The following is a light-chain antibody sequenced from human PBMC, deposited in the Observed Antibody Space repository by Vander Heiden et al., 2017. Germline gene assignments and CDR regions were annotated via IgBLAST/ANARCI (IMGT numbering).Light chain of an antibody. Sequence: IVMTQHPATLSLSPGERATLSCRASQKVSSNLVWYQQKPGQAPRHLIYCASTRATGIAARLSSSGSGTEYTLTTSSRQSQDVAVYYCHQYNNCPPLTFGGGTKVEIK. CDR1: QKVSSN. CDR2: CAS. J-gene: IGKJ4*01. CDR3: HQYNNCPPLT. V-gene: IGKV3-15*01.